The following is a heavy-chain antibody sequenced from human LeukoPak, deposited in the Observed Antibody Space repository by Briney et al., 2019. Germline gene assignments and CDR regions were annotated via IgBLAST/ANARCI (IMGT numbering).Heavy chain of an antibody. Sequence: SQTLSLTCTVSGGSISSGGYFWSWVREHPGKGWEGIGYTSHSGSTYYSPSLKCRVTISLDTSKDRFSLRLSSVTAADTAVYYCARDLWFGEYNWFDPWGQGTLVTVSS. J-gene: IGHJ5*02. D-gene: IGHD3-10*01. CDR1: GGSISSGGYF. CDR3: ARDLWFGEYNWFDP. V-gene: IGHV4-31*03. CDR2: TSHSGST.